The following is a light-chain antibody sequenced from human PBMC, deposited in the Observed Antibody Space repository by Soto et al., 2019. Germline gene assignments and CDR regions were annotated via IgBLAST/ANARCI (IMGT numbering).Light chain of an antibody. V-gene: IGLV2-18*02. Sequence: QSVLTQPPSVSWTPGESVTISCSGTSSDVGSYNRVSWYQQAPGTAPKVMIYEVSNRPSGVPDRFSGSKSGNTASLTISGLQPKDEADYYFYSSTSSNTYVFGTGTKVTVL. CDR1: SSDVGSYNR. J-gene: IGLJ1*01. CDR3: YSSTSSNTYV. CDR2: EVS.